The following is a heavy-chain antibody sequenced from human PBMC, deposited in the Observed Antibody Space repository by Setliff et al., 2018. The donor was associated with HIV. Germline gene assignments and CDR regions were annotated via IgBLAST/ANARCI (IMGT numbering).Heavy chain of an antibody. CDR3: ARDRLTAGKYCSDSRCDDAFDI. CDR2: ISAYNGNT. V-gene: IGHV1-18*01. CDR1: GYTFTSYG. J-gene: IGHJ3*02. Sequence: ASVKVSCKASGYTFTSYGISWVRQAPGQGLEWMGWISAYNGNTNYAQKLQGGVTMTTDTSTSTAYMELRSLKSDDTAVYYCARDRLTAGKYCSDSRCDDAFDIWGQGTMVTVSS. D-gene: IGHD2-15*01.